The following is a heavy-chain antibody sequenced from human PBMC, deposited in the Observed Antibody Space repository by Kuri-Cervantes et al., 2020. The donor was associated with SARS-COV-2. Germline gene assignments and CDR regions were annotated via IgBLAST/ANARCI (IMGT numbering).Heavy chain of an antibody. V-gene: IGHV3-21*01. Sequence: GESLKISCTASGFTFSSYSMNWVRQAPGKGLEWVSSISSSSSYISHADSMKGRFTISRDNAKNSLYLQMNGLRAEDTAVYYCARDYGSGPSGAYYYYGMDVWGQGTTVTVSS. CDR1: GFTFSSYS. CDR3: ARDYGSGPSGAYYYYGMDV. J-gene: IGHJ6*02. D-gene: IGHD3-10*01. CDR2: ISSSSSYI.